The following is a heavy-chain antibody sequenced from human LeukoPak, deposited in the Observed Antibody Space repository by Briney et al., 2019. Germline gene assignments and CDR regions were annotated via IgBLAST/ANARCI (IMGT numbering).Heavy chain of an antibody. CDR1: GSTFSSYC. Sequence: GESLKISCKGSGSTFSSYCIGGVRQMPGEGLEGMGIIYPGDSDTKYSPSLQGQVTISVDTSIGTAYLQWSSLKASDTAIYYCARQNDFRLDYWGQGTLVTVSS. CDR2: IYPGDSDT. D-gene: IGHD3-3*01. V-gene: IGHV5-51*01. CDR3: ARQNDFRLDY. J-gene: IGHJ4*02.